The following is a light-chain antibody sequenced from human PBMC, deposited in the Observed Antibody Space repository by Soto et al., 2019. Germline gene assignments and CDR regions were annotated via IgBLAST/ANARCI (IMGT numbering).Light chain of an antibody. CDR2: DNS. CDR1: NIGSKR. J-gene: IGLJ2*01. Sequence: SYELTQPPSVSMAPGQTASIACGGNNIGSKRVHWYRQRPGQAPVLVVHDNSDRPLGIPERFSGSNSGDTATLTIGRVEAGDEADYYCQVWDATSDQPVIFGAGTKLTVL. V-gene: IGLV3-21*02. CDR3: QVWDATSDQPVI.